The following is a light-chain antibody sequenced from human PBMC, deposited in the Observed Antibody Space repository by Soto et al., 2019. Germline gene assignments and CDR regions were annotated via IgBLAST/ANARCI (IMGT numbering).Light chain of an antibody. Sequence: EIVLTQSPGTLSLSPGERATLSCRASQSVSNNYLAWYQQKPGQAPRLLIYDASNRATGIPARFSGSGFGTDYTLTISSLEPEDFAVYYCQQYRSSSWTFGQGTKVDIK. J-gene: IGKJ1*01. V-gene: IGKV3-20*01. CDR1: QSVSNNY. CDR2: DAS. CDR3: QQYRSSSWT.